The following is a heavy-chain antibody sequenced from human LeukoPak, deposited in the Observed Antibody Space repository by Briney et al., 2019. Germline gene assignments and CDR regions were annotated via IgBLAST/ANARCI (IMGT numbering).Heavy chain of an antibody. V-gene: IGHV4-31*01. CDR1: GGSISSGGYY. CDR2: IYYSGST. CDR3: ARGDSSSWHLDY. J-gene: IGHJ4*02. D-gene: IGHD6-13*01. Sequence: PSETLSLTCTVSGGSISSGGYYWSWIRQHPGKGLEWIGYIYYSGSTYYNPSLKSLVTISVDTSKNQFSLKLSSVTAADTAVYYCARGDSSSWHLDYWGQGTLVTVSS.